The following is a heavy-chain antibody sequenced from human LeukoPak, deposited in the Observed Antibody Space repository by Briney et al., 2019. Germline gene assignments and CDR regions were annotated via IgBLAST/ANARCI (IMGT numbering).Heavy chain of an antibody. CDR2: IKQDGSEK. Sequence: GGSLRLSCAASGFTFSSYSMNWVRQAPGKGLEWVANIKQDGSEKYYVDSVKGRFTISRDNAKNSLYLQMNSLRAEDTAVYYCASVYSYGSDYFDYWGQGTLVTVS. D-gene: IGHD5-18*01. CDR1: GFTFSSYS. J-gene: IGHJ4*02. V-gene: IGHV3-7*01. CDR3: ASVYSYGSDYFDY.